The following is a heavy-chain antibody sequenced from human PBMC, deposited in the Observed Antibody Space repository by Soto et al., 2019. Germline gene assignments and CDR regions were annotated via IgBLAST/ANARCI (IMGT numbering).Heavy chain of an antibody. Sequence: QVQLQESGPGLVKPSETLSLACTVSGGSISSNNFYWSWIRQPPGKGLEWIGHIYDSGSTYVNPSLKSRVTISVDTSKNQFSLKLTSVTAADTAVYYCARGLSGDKVDSWGQGTLVTVSS. D-gene: IGHD7-27*01. CDR1: GGSISSNNFY. J-gene: IGHJ4*02. CDR2: IYDSGST. V-gene: IGHV4-30-4*01. CDR3: ARGLSGDKVDS.